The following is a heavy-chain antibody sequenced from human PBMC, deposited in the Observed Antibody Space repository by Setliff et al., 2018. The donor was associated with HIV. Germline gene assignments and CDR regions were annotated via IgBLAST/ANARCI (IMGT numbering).Heavy chain of an antibody. D-gene: IGHD3-10*01. CDR3: AKIPSYASIKYNWFDP. V-gene: IGHV3-23*01. J-gene: IGHJ5*02. Sequence: QAGGSLRLSCAASGVTFSNYAMAWVRQAPGKGLEWVSGISGSGGNTDYADSVKGRFTISRDNSKNTLNLQMNSLRVKDTALYYCAKIPSYASIKYNWFDPWGQGTLVTVSS. CDR1: GVTFSNYA. CDR2: ISGSGGNT.